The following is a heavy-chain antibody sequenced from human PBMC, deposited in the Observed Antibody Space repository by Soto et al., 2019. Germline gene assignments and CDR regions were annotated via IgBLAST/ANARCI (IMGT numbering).Heavy chain of an antibody. CDR3: ARELKPYNSDWYFTLS. V-gene: IGHV4-4*07. D-gene: IGHD6-19*01. CDR1: GGSVSSHY. Sequence: QVQLQESGPGLVNPSETLSLTCSVSGGSVSSHYWSWVRQPAGKGLEWIGRIYISGNTKYNPSFKSRVTMSVDTSKNQVSLRLSSVTAADTAVYYCARELKPYNSDWYFTLSWGQGTLVTVSS. CDR2: IYISGNT. J-gene: IGHJ5*02.